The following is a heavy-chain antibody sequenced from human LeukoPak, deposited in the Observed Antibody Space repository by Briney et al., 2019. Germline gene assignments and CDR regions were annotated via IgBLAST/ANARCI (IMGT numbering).Heavy chain of an antibody. Sequence: GGSLRLSCSASGFTFNSYAMHWVRQAPGKGLDYVSAISSNGGSTYYADSVKGRFTISRDNSKNTLYLQMNSLRAEDTAVHYCAKDGSGYYWDNWFDPWGQGTLVTVSS. CDR3: AKDGSGYYWDNWFDP. D-gene: IGHD3-3*01. CDR2: ISSNGGST. V-gene: IGHV3-64*04. J-gene: IGHJ5*02. CDR1: GFTFNSYA.